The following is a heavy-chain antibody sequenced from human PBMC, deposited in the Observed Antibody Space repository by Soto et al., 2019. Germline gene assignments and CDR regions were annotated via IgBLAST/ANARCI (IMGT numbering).Heavy chain of an antibody. Sequence: PWGSLRLSCAASGFTFRTYGMHWVRRAPGGGLEWVAVISYDGSNKYYAGSVKGRFTISRDNSKNTLYLQMNSLRAEDTAVYYCGRDTGGDCYALCAFDVWGQGTMVTVSS. J-gene: IGHJ3*01. V-gene: IGHV3-30*03. CDR1: GFTFRTYG. CDR3: GRDTGGDCYALCAFDV. D-gene: IGHD2-21*02. CDR2: ISYDGSNK.